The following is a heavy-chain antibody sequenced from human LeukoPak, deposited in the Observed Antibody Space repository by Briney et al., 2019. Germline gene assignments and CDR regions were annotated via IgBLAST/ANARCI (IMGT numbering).Heavy chain of an antibody. CDR2: IYSGGST. CDR1: GLTVSSNY. D-gene: IGHD4-17*01. CDR3: ARDRNGNYGRWGFDY. J-gene: IGHJ4*02. Sequence: GGSLRLSCAASGLTVSSNYMSWVRQAPGKGLEWVSVIYSGGSTYYADSVEGRFTISRDNSKNTLYLQMNSLRAEDTAVYYCARDRNGNYGRWGFDYWGQGTLVTVSS. V-gene: IGHV3-66*01.